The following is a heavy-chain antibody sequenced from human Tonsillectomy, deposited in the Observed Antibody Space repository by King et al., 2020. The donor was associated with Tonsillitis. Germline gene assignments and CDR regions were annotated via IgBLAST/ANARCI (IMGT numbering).Heavy chain of an antibody. D-gene: IGHD1-14*01. Sequence: QLVESGGGLVKPGGSLRLSCEASGFTFSDYYMSWIRQAPGKGLEWIAYISNSGNTIFSSDSVFYSDSVKGRFTISRDNAKKSLYLQMNSLRAEDTAVYYCAREGITKPSDYWGQGTLVTVSS. CDR2: ISNSGNTIFSSDSV. CDR3: AREGITKPSDY. V-gene: IGHV3-11*01. J-gene: IGHJ4*02. CDR1: GFTFSDYY.